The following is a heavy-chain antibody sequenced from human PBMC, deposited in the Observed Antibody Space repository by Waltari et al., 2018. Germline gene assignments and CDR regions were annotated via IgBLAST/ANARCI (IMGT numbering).Heavy chain of an antibody. D-gene: IGHD3-16*02. CDR3: ARGPLELSFGYYYGMDV. CDR2: IIPIFGTA. J-gene: IGHJ6*02. V-gene: IGHV1-69*08. Sequence: QVQLVQSGAEVKKPGSSVKVSCKASGGTFSSYAISWVRQAPGQGLEWMGRIIPIFGTANYARKFQGRVTITADKSTSTAYMELSSLRSEDTAVYYCARGPLELSFGYYYGMDVWGQGTTVTVSS. CDR1: GGTFSSYA.